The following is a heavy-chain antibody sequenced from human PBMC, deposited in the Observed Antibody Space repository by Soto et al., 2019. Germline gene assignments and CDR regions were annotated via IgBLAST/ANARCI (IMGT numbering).Heavy chain of an antibody. CDR3: ARVVMTTVPASYYYGMDV. J-gene: IGHJ6*02. CDR1: GGTFSSYA. V-gene: IGHV1-69*18. Sequence: QVQLVQSGAEVKKPGASVTVSCKASGGTFSSYAISWLRQAPGQGLEWMGRIIPFIGTADYAQKFQGRVTITADQSTSTAYMELTSLRSEDTAVYYGARVVMTTVPASYYYGMDVWGQGTTVTVSS. CDR2: IIPFIGTA. D-gene: IGHD4-4*01.